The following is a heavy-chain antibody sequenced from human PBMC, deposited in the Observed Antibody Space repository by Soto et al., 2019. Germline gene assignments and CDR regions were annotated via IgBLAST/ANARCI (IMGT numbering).Heavy chain of an antibody. D-gene: IGHD3-22*01. CDR2: ISYDGSNK. Sequence: QVQLVESGGGVVQPGRSLRLSCAASGFTFSSYAMHWVRQAPGKGLEWVAVISYDGSNKYYADSVKGRFTISRDNSKNPLHLQKHSQRAEYTAVYYWTRFTYCVDRSGYKNRDYLGRRSLVTVGS. CDR3: TRFTYCVDRSGYKNRDY. J-gene: IGHJ4*02. V-gene: IGHV3-30-3*01. CDR1: GFTFSSYA.